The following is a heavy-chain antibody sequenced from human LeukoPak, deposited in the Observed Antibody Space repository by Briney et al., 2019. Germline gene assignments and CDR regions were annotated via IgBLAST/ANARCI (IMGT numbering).Heavy chain of an antibody. Sequence: ASVKVSCKASGYTFTGYYMHWVRQAPGQGLEWMGWINPNSGGTNYAQKFQGRVTMTRDTSISTAYMELSRLRSDDTAVYYCARDRGVGVLRYFDWPNGHWGQGTLVTVSS. CDR3: ARDRGVGVLRYFDWPNGH. CDR1: GYTFTGYY. CDR2: INPNSGGT. J-gene: IGHJ4*02. V-gene: IGHV1-2*02. D-gene: IGHD3-9*01.